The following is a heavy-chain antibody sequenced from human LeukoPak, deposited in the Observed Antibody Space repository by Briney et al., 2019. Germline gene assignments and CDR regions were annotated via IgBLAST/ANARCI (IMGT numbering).Heavy chain of an antibody. CDR3: AKSGPSLGIAAADVDY. D-gene: IGHD6-13*01. Sequence: GGSLRLSCAASGFTFSSYAMSWVRQALGKGLEWVSAISGSGGSTYYADSVKGRFTISRDNSKNTLYLQMNSLRAEDTAVYYCAKSGPSLGIAAADVDYWGQGTLVTVSS. CDR1: GFTFSSYA. CDR2: ISGSGGST. V-gene: IGHV3-23*01. J-gene: IGHJ4*02.